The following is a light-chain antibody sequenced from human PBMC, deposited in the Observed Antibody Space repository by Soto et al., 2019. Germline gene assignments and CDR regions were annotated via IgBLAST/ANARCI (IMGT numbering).Light chain of an antibody. J-gene: IGKJ1*01. CDR2: AAS. CDR1: QYITSY. V-gene: IGKV1-8*01. Sequence: AIRLAQSLSSLCASTVDRGTIXCRASQYITSYLAWYQQKPGQAPKLLIYAASTLQSGVPSRFSGSGSGTDFTLTITCLQAEDFATYYCQQYYSYPRTFGQGTKVDIK. CDR3: QQYYSYPRT.